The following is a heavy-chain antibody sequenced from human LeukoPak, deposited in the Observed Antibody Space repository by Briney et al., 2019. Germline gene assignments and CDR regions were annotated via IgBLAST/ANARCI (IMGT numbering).Heavy chain of an antibody. CDR2: INHSGST. V-gene: IGHV4-34*01. CDR1: GGSFSGYY. Sequence: PSETLSLTCAVYGGSFSGYYWSWIRHPPWKGLELIGEINHSGSTNYNPSLKSRVTISVDTSKNQFSLKLSSVTAADTAVYYCAREAAYCSSTSCYGYAFDIWGQGTMVTVSS. J-gene: IGHJ3*02. CDR3: AREAAYCSSTSCYGYAFDI. D-gene: IGHD2-2*01.